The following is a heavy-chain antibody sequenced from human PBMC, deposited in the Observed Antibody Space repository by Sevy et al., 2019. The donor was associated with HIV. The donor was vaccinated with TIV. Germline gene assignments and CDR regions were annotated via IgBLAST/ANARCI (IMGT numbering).Heavy chain of an antibody. D-gene: IGHD3-16*01. V-gene: IGHV3-43*01. CDR2: ISWDGGST. CDR3: AKEGGRAFDY. Sequence: GGSLRLSCAASGFTFDDYTMHWVRQAPGKGLEWVSLISWDGGSTYYANSVKGRFTISRDNSKNSLYLQMNSLRTEDTALYYCAKEGGRAFDYWGQGTLVTVSS. CDR1: GFTFDDYT. J-gene: IGHJ4*02.